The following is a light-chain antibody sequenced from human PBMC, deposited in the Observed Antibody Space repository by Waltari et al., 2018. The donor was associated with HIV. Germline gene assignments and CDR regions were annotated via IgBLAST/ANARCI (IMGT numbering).Light chain of an antibody. CDR2: DNT. V-gene: IGLV1-51*01. J-gene: IGLJ3*02. CDR1: GSNIGGHE. CDR3: GTWGSSLSAV. Sequence: QSVLTQPPSVSAAPGQTVTISCSGRGSNIGGHEVSWYQQLPGTAPKLLIDDNTSRSSGIPNGVSGSKACTSATLGMTGLQTGDEADYYCGTWGSSLSAVFGGGTKVT.